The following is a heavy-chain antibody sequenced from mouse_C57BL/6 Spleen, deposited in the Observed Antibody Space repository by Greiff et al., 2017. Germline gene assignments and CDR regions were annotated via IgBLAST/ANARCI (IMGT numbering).Heavy chain of an antibody. CDR3: ARVPFYYGNYGYAMDY. J-gene: IGHJ4*01. CDR2: ISYDGSN. CDR1: GYSITSGYY. D-gene: IGHD2-1*01. Sequence: VQLKQSGPGLVKPSQSLSLTCSVTGYSITSGYYWNWIRQFPGNKLEWMGYISYDGSNNYNPSLKNRISITRDTSKNQFFLKLNSVTTEDTATYYCARVPFYYGNYGYAMDYWGQGTSVTVSS. V-gene: IGHV3-6*01.